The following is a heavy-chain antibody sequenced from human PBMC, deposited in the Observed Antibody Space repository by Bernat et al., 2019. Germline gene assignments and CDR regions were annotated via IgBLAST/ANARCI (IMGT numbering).Heavy chain of an antibody. CDR2: SKGRTGGGTP. J-gene: IGHJ4*02. V-gene: IGHV3-15*01. D-gene: IGHD6-19*01. Sequence: EVQLVESGGGVVKPGGSLRLSCAGSGFTLSDAWMSWVRQAPGKGLEWVGRSKGRTGGGTPDYAAPAKGRFTVSIDDSKNTMYLHMNSLTTKDIAVYYCTWLGRDFDYWGQGTQVTVSS. CDR3: TWLGRDFDY. CDR1: GFTLSDAW.